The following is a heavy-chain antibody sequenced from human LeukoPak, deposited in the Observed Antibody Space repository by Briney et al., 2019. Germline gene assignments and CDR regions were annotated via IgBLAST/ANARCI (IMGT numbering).Heavy chain of an antibody. CDR3: AKKTESTGEAFDY. CDR2: ISDSSNTI. Sequence: GGSLRLSCAVSGFTLSSNSMNWVRQAPGKGLEWISYISDSSNTIYYADSVKGRFTISRDNAENSLYLQMNSLRAEDTAVYYCAKKTESTGEAFDYWGQGTQVTVSS. V-gene: IGHV3-48*04. CDR1: GFTLSSNS. D-gene: IGHD7-27*01. J-gene: IGHJ4*02.